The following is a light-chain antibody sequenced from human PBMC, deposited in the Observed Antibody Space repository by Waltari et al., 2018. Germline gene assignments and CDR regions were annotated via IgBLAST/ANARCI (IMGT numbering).Light chain of an antibody. CDR2: GAS. J-gene: IGKJ1*01. V-gene: IGKV3-15*01. CDR1: QSVSSN. CDR3: QQYNDWPRT. Sequence: EVVMTQSPATLSVSPGERATLSCRASQSVSSNLAWYQQKPGQAPRLLIYGASTRATDIPARFSGSASGTEFTLTISSLQSEDFAVYYCQQYNDWPRTFGQGTKVEIK.